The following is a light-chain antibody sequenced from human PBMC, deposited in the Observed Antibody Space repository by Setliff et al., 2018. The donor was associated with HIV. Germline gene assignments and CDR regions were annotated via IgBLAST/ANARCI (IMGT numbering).Light chain of an antibody. CDR3: SSYAITNTLP. CDR1: SSDVGGYSY. CDR2: EVR. J-gene: IGLJ1*01. V-gene: IGLV2-14*01. Sequence: QSALAQPASVSGSPGHSITISCTGTSSDVGGYSYVSWYQQHPGKAPKLIIYEVRNRPSGVSNRFSGSKSGNTASLTISGLQAEDEADYYCSSYAITNTLPFGTGTKVTVL.